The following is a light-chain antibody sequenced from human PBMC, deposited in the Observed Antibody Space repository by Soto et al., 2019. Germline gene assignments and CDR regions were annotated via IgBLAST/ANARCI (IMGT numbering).Light chain of an antibody. Sequence: EIVLTQSPGTLSLSPGERATLSCRASQTINKNYFAWYQQKPGHAPRPRMYSASRMATGIPDRFSGSGSGTDFTLTISRLEPEDFAVYYCQYYGRSPLTFGGGTKVEIK. CDR1: QTINKNY. V-gene: IGKV3-20*01. J-gene: IGKJ4*01. CDR3: QYYGRSPLT. CDR2: SAS.